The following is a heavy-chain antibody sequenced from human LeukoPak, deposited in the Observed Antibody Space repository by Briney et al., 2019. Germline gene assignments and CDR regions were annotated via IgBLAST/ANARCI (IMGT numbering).Heavy chain of an antibody. Sequence: GASVKVSFKASGYTFTGYHMHWVRQAPGQGLEWMGWINPNSGGTKYAQKFQDRVTMTRDTSISTAYMELSRLTSDDTAMYFCARGGYYDSSGFYYHDNWGQGTLVTVSS. CDR2: INPNSGGT. CDR1: GYTFTGYH. V-gene: IGHV1-2*02. CDR3: ARGGYYDSSGFYYHDN. D-gene: IGHD3-22*01. J-gene: IGHJ4*02.